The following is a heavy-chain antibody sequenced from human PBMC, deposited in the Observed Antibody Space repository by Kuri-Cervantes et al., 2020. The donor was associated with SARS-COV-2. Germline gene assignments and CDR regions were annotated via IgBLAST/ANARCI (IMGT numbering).Heavy chain of an antibody. Sequence: SVKVSCKASGGTFSSYAISWVRQAPGQGLEWMGGIIPIFGTANYAQKFQGRVTITADESTSTAYMELSSLRFEDTAVYYCARARNGNYLNEPDYWGQGTLVTVSS. CDR3: ARARNGNYLNEPDY. CDR2: IIPIFGTA. CDR1: GGTFSSYA. J-gene: IGHJ4*02. D-gene: IGHD4-17*01. V-gene: IGHV1-69*13.